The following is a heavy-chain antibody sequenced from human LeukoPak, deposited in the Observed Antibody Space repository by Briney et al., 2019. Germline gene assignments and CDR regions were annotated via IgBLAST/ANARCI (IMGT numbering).Heavy chain of an antibody. D-gene: IGHD6-13*01. Sequence: GGSLRLSCAASGFTFSSYSMNWVRQAPGKGLEWVSYISSYSSTIYYADSVKGRFTISRDNSKNTLYLQMNSLRAEDTAVYYCAKSFGYSRSWFDYWGQGTPVTVSS. V-gene: IGHV3-48*01. CDR3: AKSFGYSRSWFDY. CDR2: ISSYSSTI. J-gene: IGHJ4*02. CDR1: GFTFSSYS.